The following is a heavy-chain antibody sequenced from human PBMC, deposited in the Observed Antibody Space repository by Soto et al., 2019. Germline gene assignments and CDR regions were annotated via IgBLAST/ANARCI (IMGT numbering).Heavy chain of an antibody. CDR1: GLTVSNAY. Sequence: EVQLVESGGGLIQPGGSLRLSCAASGLTVSNAYMAWVRQAPGMELEWVSVIYDNGTTYYADSVKGRFTISRDTSTNTLSLQMDSLRAEDTAVYYCVRPLPSGRNYGLDVWGQGTTVTVSS. CDR2: IYDNGTT. J-gene: IGHJ6*02. D-gene: IGHD3-10*01. CDR3: VRPLPSGRNYGLDV. V-gene: IGHV3-53*01.